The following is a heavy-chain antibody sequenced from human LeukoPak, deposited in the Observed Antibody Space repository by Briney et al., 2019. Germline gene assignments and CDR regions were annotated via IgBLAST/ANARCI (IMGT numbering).Heavy chain of an antibody. CDR3: ARVGYDSSGHHRYAFDI. CDR1: GYTFITYG. CDR2: TNPRNGNT. D-gene: IGHD3-22*01. J-gene: IGHJ3*02. V-gene: IGHV1-18*01. Sequence: ASVKVSFKASGYTFITYGISWVRQAPGQGLEWMGWTNPRNGNTNYVQNLQGRVTMTTDTSTSTAYMELRSLRSDDTAVYYCARVGYDSSGHHRYAFDIWGQGTMVTVSS.